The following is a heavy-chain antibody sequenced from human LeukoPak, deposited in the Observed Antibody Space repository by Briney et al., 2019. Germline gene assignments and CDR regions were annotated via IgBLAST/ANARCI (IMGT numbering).Heavy chain of an antibody. V-gene: IGHV4-59*13. CDR2: IYYSGST. D-gene: IGHD4-11*01. J-gene: IGHJ4*02. Sequence: SETLSLTCTVSGGSISSYYWSWIRQPPGKGLEWIGYIYYSGSTNYNPSLKSRVTLSVDTSKNQFSLKLSSVTAADTAVYYFARGAMTTTSTCDYWGQGTLVTVSS. CDR1: GGSISSYY. CDR3: ARGAMTTTSTCDY.